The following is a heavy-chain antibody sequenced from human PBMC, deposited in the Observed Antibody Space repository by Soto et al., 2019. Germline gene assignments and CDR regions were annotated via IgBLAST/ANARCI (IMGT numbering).Heavy chain of an antibody. V-gene: IGHV4-34*01. J-gene: IGHJ6*02. CDR1: GGSFSGYY. D-gene: IGHD2-2*01. Sequence: SETLSLTCAVCGGSFSGYYWSWIRQPPGKGLEWIGEINHSGSTNYNPSLKSRVTISVDTSKNQFSLKLSSVTAADTAVYYCARKGDIVVVPAAIYYYYGMDVWGQGTTVTVSS. CDR3: ARKGDIVVVPAAIYYYYGMDV. CDR2: INHSGST.